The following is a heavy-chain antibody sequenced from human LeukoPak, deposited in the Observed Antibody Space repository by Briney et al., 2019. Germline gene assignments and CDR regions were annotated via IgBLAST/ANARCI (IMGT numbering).Heavy chain of an antibody. D-gene: IGHD6-19*01. CDR2: IYHRGDR. V-gene: IGHV4-38-2*01. Sequence: PETLSLTCAVSGFSITSGYYWGWIRQPPGKGLEWIGSIYHRGDRNFNPSLKSRVSISVDTSNNQFSLELSSVTAADTAVYYCARHYSSGWYPFDYWGQGTLVTVSS. CDR1: GFSITSGYY. CDR3: ARHYSSGWYPFDY. J-gene: IGHJ4*02.